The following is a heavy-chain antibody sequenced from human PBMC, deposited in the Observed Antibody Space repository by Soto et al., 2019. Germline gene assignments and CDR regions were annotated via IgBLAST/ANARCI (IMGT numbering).Heavy chain of an antibody. CDR3: ARDASGWRSDYDY. CDR2: SSSSSSYS. V-gene: IGHV3-11*05. D-gene: IGHD6-19*01. Sequence: QVQLLESGGGLVKPGGSLRLSCAASGFPFSDYYMSWIRQAPGKGRERVSDSSSSSSYSNYADSVKGRFTISRDNAKNSLYLQMIRLRAEDTAVYYCARDASGWRSDYDYWGQGTLVTVSS. CDR1: GFPFSDYY. J-gene: IGHJ4*02.